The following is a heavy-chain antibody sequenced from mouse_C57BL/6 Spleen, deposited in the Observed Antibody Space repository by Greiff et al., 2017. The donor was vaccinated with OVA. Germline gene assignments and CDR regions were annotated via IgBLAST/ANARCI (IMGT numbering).Heavy chain of an antibody. CDR3: TRGDEDWYFDV. J-gene: IGHJ1*03. Sequence: VKLQESGAELVRPGASVTLSCKASGYTFTDYEMHWVKQTPVHGLEWIGAIDPETGGTAYNQKFKGKAILTADKSSSTAYMELRSLTSEDSAVYYCTRGDEDWYFDVWGTGTTVTVSS. V-gene: IGHV1-15*01. CDR2: IDPETGGT. D-gene: IGHD3-3*01. CDR1: GYTFTDYE.